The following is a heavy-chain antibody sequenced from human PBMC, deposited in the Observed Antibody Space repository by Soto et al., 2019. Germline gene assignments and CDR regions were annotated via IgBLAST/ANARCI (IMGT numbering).Heavy chain of an antibody. CDR1: GFTFSNAW. CDR3: TTGNELGYCSSTSCGPNYYGMDV. D-gene: IGHD2-2*01. CDR2: IKSKTDGGTT. J-gene: IGHJ6*02. V-gene: IGHV3-15*01. Sequence: PGGSLRLSCAASGFTFSNAWMSWVRQAPGKGLEWVGRIKSKTDGGTTDYAAPVKGRFTISRDDSKNTLYLQMNSLKTEDTAVYYCTTGNELGYCSSTSCGPNYYGMDVWGQGTTVTVSS.